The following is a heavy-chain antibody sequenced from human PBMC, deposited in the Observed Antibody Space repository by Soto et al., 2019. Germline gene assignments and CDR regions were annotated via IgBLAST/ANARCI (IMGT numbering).Heavy chain of an antibody. Sequence: QVQLQESGPGLVKPSETLSLTCTVSGGSISSYYWSWIRQPPGKGLEWIGNIYYSGSTSYNPSLKSRVNISVDTSKNQFSLKLTSVTAADTAVYYCARGQNSPDYWGQGTLLTVSS. CDR2: IYYSGST. CDR1: GGSISSYY. D-gene: IGHD1-7*01. CDR3: ARGQNSPDY. V-gene: IGHV4-59*01. J-gene: IGHJ4*02.